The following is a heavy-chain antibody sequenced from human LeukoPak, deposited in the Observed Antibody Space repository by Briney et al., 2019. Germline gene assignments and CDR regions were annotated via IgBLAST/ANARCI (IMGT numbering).Heavy chain of an antibody. J-gene: IGHJ4*02. CDR3: ARVGLDYDSSGYPYFDY. Sequence: SETLSLTCTVSGGSISSSSYSWTWIRQPPGKGLEWIGYIYYSGSTNYNPSLKSRVTISVDTSENQFSLKLSSVTAADTAVYYCARVGLDYDSSGYPYFDYWGQGTLVTVSS. V-gene: IGHV4-61*01. D-gene: IGHD3-22*01. CDR2: IYYSGST. CDR1: GGSISSSSYS.